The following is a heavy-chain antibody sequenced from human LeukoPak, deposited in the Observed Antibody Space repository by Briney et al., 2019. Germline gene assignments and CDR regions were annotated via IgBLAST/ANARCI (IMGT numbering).Heavy chain of an antibody. Sequence: GGSLRLSCAASGLTFSSYSMNWVRQAPGKGLEWVSYISSSSSTIYYADSVKGRFTISRDNAKNSLYLQTNSLRAEDTAVYYCARAKSAAGIYFDYWGQGTLVTVSS. J-gene: IGHJ4*02. V-gene: IGHV3-48*04. CDR3: ARAKSAAGIYFDY. CDR1: GLTFSSYS. D-gene: IGHD6-13*01. CDR2: ISSSSSTI.